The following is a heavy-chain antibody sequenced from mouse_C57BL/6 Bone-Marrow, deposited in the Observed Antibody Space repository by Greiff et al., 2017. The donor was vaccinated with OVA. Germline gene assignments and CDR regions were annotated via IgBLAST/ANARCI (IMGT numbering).Heavy chain of an antibody. Sequence: QVQLQQSGPELVKPGASVKISCKASGYAFSSSWMNWVKQRPGKGLEWIGRIYPGDGDTNYNGKFKGKATLTADKSSSTAYMQRSSLTSEDSAVYFCANYYGSSPFAYWGQGTLVTVSA. V-gene: IGHV1-82*01. CDR2: IYPGDGDT. J-gene: IGHJ3*01. CDR1: GYAFSSSW. CDR3: ANYYGSSPFAY. D-gene: IGHD1-1*01.